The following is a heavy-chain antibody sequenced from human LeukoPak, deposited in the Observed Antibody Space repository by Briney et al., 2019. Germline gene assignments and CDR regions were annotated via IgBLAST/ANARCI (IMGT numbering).Heavy chain of an antibody. CDR3: GGATSFDY. CDR2: ISYDGSNK. Sequence: GGSLRLSCAASGFTFSSNGMHWVRQAPGKGLEWVAVISYDGSNKYYADSVKGRFTISRDNSKNTLYLQMNSLRAEDTAVYYCGGATSFDYWGQGTLVTVSS. J-gene: IGHJ4*02. D-gene: IGHD1-26*01. V-gene: IGHV3-30*03. CDR1: GFTFSSNG.